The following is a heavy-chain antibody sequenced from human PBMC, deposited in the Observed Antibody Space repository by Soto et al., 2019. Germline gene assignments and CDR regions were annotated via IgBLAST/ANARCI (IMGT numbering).Heavy chain of an antibody. CDR3: SRDRSDLPPDH. CDR1: GYTFSDYG. D-gene: IGHD1-26*01. CDR2: ISPKNGET. Sequence: ASLKVSCKASGYTFSDYGVSRVRQAPGQGLEWMGWISPKNGETNYSQKFRGRVTMTADTVRSTVYLDLRSLKSDDTAVYYCSRDRSDLPPDHWGQGTQVTVSS. J-gene: IGHJ4*02. V-gene: IGHV1-18*01.